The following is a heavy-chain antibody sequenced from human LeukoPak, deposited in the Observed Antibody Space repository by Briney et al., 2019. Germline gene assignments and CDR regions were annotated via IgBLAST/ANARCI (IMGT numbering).Heavy chain of an antibody. J-gene: IGHJ6*03. CDR2: ISGSGGST. V-gene: IGHV3-23*01. CDR3: AREKMDIVATIRRSSDFYYYYYMDV. CDR1: GFTFSSYA. D-gene: IGHD5-12*01. Sequence: GGSLRLSCAASGFTFSSYAMSWVRRAPGKGLEWVSAISGSGGSTYYADSVKGRFTISRDNAKNSLYLQMNSLRAEDTAVYYCAREKMDIVATIRRSSDFYYYYYMDVWGKGTTVTVSS.